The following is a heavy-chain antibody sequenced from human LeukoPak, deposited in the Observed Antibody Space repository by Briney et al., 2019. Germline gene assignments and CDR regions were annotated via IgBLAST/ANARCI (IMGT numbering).Heavy chain of an antibody. Sequence: SETLSLTCAVYGGSFSGYNWSWIRQPPGKGLERIGEIHHSGSTNYNPSLKSRVTMSVDMSRNHFSLKVTSVTAADTAVYYCARDGERGYSYDGYYYYMDVWGKGTTVTVSS. J-gene: IGHJ6*03. V-gene: IGHV4-34*01. CDR3: ARDGERGYSYDGYYYYMDV. CDR2: IHHSGST. CDR1: GGSFSGYN. D-gene: IGHD5-18*01.